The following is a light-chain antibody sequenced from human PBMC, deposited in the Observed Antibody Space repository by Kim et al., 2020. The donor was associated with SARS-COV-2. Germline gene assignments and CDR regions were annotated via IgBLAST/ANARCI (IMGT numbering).Light chain of an antibody. CDR3: SSFTTTSSLV. CDR2: DVH. V-gene: IGLV2-14*03. CDR1: TNDIGSLDY. J-gene: IGLJ2*01. Sequence: QSALTQPASVSGSPGQSITLTCTGTTNDIGSLDYVSWYQQHPGNAPTLLIFDVHNRPLGVSPRFSGSKSGNTASLTISGLQPDDDANYYCSSFTTTSSLVFGGGTKVTVL.